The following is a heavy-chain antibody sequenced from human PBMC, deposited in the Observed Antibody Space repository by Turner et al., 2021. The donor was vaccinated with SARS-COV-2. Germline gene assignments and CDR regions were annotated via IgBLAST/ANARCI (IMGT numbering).Heavy chain of an antibody. V-gene: IGHV1-2*02. CDR1: GSTSTGYY. CDR3: SRGASVTPDRYYYYYFGMDV. Sequence: MQLVQSGAAVRKPGASVKVSCLASGSTSTGYYMHWVRQAPGQGLEWMGWINPNSGGTNYAQKFQGRVTMTRDTSISTAYLELSRLRSDDTAVYYCSRGASVTPDRYYYYYFGMDVWGQGTTVTVSS. J-gene: IGHJ6*02. D-gene: IGHD4-17*01. CDR2: INPNSGGT.